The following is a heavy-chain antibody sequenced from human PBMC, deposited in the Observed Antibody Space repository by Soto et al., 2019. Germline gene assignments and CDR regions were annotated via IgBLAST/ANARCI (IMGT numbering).Heavy chain of an antibody. CDR1: GFTFSSYA. Sequence: GGSLRLSCAASGFTFSSYAMHWVRQAPGKGLEWVAVISYDGSNKYYADSVKGRFTISRDNSKNTLYLQMNSLRAEDTAVYYCARDFELVPAAAYYYYYGMDVWGQGTTVTVSS. CDR2: ISYDGSNK. V-gene: IGHV3-30-3*01. CDR3: ARDFELVPAAAYYYYYGMDV. D-gene: IGHD2-2*01. J-gene: IGHJ6*02.